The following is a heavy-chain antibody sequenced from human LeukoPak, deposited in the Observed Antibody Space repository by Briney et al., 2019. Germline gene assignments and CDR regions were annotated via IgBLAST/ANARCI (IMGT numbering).Heavy chain of an antibody. J-gene: IGHJ4*02. V-gene: IGHV3-21*01. D-gene: IGHD6-13*01. Sequence: GGSLRLSCAASGFTFSSYSMNWVRQAPGKGLEWVSSISSSSSYIYYADSVKGRFTISRDNAKNSLYLQMNSLKAEDTAVYYCASTGIAAAGTVDYWGQGTLVTVSS. CDR1: GFTFSSYS. CDR2: ISSSSSYI. CDR3: ASTGIAAAGTVDY.